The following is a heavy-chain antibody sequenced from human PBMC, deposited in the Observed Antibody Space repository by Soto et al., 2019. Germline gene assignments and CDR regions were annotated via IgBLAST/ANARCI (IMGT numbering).Heavy chain of an antibody. V-gene: IGHV4-39*01. D-gene: IGHD3-9*01. Sequence: SETLSLTCIVSGDSMSTNYWHWIRQPPGKGLEWIGSVYYSGSTYYNPSLESRVTISVDKSKNQFSLKLMSLSAADTAVYYCGRLEGLATISYYFDYWGQGALVTVSS. J-gene: IGHJ4*02. CDR1: GDSMSTNY. CDR2: VYYSGST. CDR3: GRLEGLATISYYFDY.